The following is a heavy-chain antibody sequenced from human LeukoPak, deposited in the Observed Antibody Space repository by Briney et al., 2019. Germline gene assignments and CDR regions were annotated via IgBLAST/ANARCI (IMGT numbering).Heavy chain of an antibody. CDR2: IYYSGST. V-gene: IGHV4-59*01. CDR3: ARDHKVPRDHGGSNWFDP. Sequence: ASETLSLTCTVSGGSISSYYWSWIRQPPGKGLEWIGYIYYSGSTNYNPSLKSRVTISVDMSKNQFSLKLSSVTAADTAVYYCARDHKVPRDHGGSNWFDPWGQGTLVTVSS. J-gene: IGHJ5*02. D-gene: IGHD1-14*01. CDR1: GGSISSYY.